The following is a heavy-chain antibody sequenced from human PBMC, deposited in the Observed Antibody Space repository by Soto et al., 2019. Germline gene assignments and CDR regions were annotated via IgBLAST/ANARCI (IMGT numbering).Heavy chain of an antibody. D-gene: IGHD3-16*02. CDR1: GYIFKNYA. V-gene: IGHV1-69*13. J-gene: IGHJ4*02. CDR2: IIPVFRTP. CDR3: ARHLYDYVWGSYRH. Sequence: SVKVSCKSSGYIFKNYAVTWLRQAPGQGLEWMGGIIPVFRTPDYSQKFRGRVTITADESTSTVYMELRSLTSEDTAVYYCARHLYDYVWGSYRHWGQGTLVTVSS.